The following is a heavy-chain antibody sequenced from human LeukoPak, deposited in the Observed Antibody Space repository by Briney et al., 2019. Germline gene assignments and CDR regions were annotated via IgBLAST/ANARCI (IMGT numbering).Heavy chain of an antibody. J-gene: IGHJ4*02. CDR1: GFTFSNYG. D-gene: IGHD2-21*02. CDR3: ARDRGGDYYFDY. CDR2: IWYDGSNK. Sequence: GGSLRLSCGASGFTFSNYGMHWVRQAPGKGLEWVAVIWYDGSNKYYADSVKGRFTISRDNSKNTLYLQMNSLRAEDTAVYYCARDRGGDYYFDYWGQGTLVTVSS. V-gene: IGHV3-33*01.